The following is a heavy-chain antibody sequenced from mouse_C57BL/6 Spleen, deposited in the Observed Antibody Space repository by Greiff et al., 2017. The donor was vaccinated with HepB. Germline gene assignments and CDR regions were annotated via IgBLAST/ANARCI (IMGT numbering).Heavy chain of an antibody. CDR1: GYAFTNYL. Sequence: VQLQQSGAELVRPGTSVKVSCKASGYAFTNYLIEWVKQRPGQGLEWIGVINPGSGGTNYNEKFKGKATLTAEKPSSTAYMQLSSLTSEDCAVYFCARAGGIYDDYERAWFAYWGQGTLVTVSA. J-gene: IGHJ3*01. CDR3: ARAGGIYDDYERAWFAY. D-gene: IGHD2-4*01. CDR2: INPGSGGT. V-gene: IGHV1-54*01.